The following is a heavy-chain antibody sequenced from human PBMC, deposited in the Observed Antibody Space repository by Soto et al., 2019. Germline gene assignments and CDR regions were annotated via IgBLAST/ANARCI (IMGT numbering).Heavy chain of an antibody. V-gene: IGHV4-30-4*01. D-gene: IGHD4-4*01. CDR1: GGSISNPDHY. J-gene: IGHJ4*02. CDR3: GRGARLQSLDY. Sequence: TSETLSLTCTVSGGSISNPDHYWSWIRQPPGKGLEWIGSIFYNGDTSYNPSLESRLSISVDTSKNQFSLSLSSVTASDTAVYFWGRGARLQSLDYWGQGTLVTVSS. CDR2: IFYNGDT.